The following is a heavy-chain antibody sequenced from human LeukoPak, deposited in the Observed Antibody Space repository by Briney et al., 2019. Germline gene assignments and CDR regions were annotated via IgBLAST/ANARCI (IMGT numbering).Heavy chain of an antibody. CDR1: GYTFTGYY. CDR2: INPNSGGT. CDR3: ARRYYYGSGNYFYDAFDI. Sequence: GASVKVSCKASGYTFTGYYMHWVRQAPGQGLEWMGWINPNSGGTNYAQKFQGRVTMTRDTSISTAYMELSRLRSDDTAVYYCARRYYYGSGNYFYDAFDIWGHGTMVTVSS. J-gene: IGHJ3*02. D-gene: IGHD3-10*01. V-gene: IGHV1-2*02.